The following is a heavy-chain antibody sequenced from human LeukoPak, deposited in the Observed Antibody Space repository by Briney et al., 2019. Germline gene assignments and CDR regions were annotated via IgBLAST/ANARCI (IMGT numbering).Heavy chain of an antibody. CDR3: ARSPAGIAAPATILYHWYFDL. D-gene: IGHD6-6*01. J-gene: IGHJ2*01. CDR2: IYHSGST. CDR1: GGAISSGGYY. Sequence: PSETLSLTCTVSGGAISSGGYYWSWIREPPGKGLEWIGYIYHSGSTYYNPSLKSRVTISVDRSKNQFSLKLSSVTAADTAVYYCARSPAGIAAPATILYHWYFDLWGRGTLVTVSS. V-gene: IGHV4-30-2*01.